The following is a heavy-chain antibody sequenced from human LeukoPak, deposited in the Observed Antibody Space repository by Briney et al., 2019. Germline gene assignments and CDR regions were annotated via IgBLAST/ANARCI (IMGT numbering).Heavy chain of an antibody. D-gene: IGHD1-26*01. Sequence: SETLSLTCTVSGGSISSGGYYWSWIRQHPGKGLEWIGYIYYSGSTYYNPSLKSRVTISVDTSKNQFSLKLSSVTAADTAVYYCVRGEYEWELLLPPYFDYWGQGTLVTVSS. CDR3: VRGEYEWELLLPPYFDY. CDR1: GGSISSGGYY. CDR2: IYYSGST. V-gene: IGHV4-31*03. J-gene: IGHJ4*02.